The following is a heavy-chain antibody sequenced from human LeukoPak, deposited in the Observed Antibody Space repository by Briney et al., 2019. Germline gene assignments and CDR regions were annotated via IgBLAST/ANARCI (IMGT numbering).Heavy chain of an antibody. CDR1: GFTFSDYY. V-gene: IGHV3-13*01. D-gene: IGHD6-6*01. Sequence: GGSLRLSCAASGFTFSDYYMSWVRQATGKGLEWVSAIGTAGDTYYPGSVKGRFTISRENAKNSLYLQMNSLRAGDTAVYYCARERSSGDFDYWGQGTLVTVSS. J-gene: IGHJ4*02. CDR3: ARERSSGDFDY. CDR2: IGTAGDT.